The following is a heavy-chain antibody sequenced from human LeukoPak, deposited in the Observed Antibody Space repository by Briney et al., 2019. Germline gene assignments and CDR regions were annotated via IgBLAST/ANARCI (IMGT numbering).Heavy chain of an antibody. D-gene: IGHD5-18*01. J-gene: IGHJ4*02. V-gene: IGHV3-53*01. CDR1: GFTVSSNY. CDR3: AGVNGDTATGYYFDY. CDR2: IYSGGST. Sequence: PGGSLRLSCAASGFTVSSNYMSWVRQAPGKGLEWVSVIYSGGSTYYADSVKGRFTISRDNSKNTLYLQMNSLRAEDTAVYYCAGVNGDTATGYYFDYWGQGTLVTVSS.